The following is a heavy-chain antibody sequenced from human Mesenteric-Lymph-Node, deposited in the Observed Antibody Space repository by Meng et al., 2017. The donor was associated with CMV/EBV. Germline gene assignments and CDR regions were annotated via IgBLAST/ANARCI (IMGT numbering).Heavy chain of an antibody. CDR2: ISPNTGGT. J-gene: IGHJ5*02. CDR1: GYIFTGYY. V-gene: IGHV1-2*02. D-gene: IGHD3-3*01. CDR3: ARALVLEWCLFDP. Sequence: ASVKVSCKASGYIFTGYYIHWVRQAPGQGLEWMGGISPNTGGTNYAQNFQGRVTMTRDTSISTVYMELNSLRSDDTAVYYCARALVLEWCLFDPWGQGTLVTVSS.